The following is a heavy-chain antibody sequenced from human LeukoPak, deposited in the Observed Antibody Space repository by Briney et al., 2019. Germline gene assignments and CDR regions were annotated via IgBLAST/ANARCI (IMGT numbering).Heavy chain of an antibody. CDR1: GFTFSSYG. J-gene: IGHJ4*02. V-gene: IGHV3-30*18. CDR3: AKAPGAAYDILTGSDY. CDR2: ISYDGSNK. Sequence: PGGSLRLSCAASGFTFSSYGMHWVRQAPGKGLEWVAVISYDGSNKYYADSVKGRFTISRDNSKNTLYLQMNSLRAEDTAVYYCAKAPGAAYDILTGSDYWGQGTLVTVSS. D-gene: IGHD3-9*01.